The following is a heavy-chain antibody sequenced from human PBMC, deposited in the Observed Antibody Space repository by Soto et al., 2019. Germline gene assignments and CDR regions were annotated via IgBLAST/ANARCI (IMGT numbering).Heavy chain of an antibody. D-gene: IGHD6-6*01. CDR1: GGTFSSYA. V-gene: IGHV1-69*06. J-gene: IGHJ6*04. CDR3: ARVSSRSSEVHYYYRMDV. CDR2: IIPIFGTA. Sequence: SVKVSCKASGGTFSSYAISWVRQAPGQGLEWMGGIIPIFGTANYAQKFQGRVTITADKSTSTAYMELSSLRSEDTAVYYCARVSSRSSEVHYYYRMDVSGKGPTVTVSS.